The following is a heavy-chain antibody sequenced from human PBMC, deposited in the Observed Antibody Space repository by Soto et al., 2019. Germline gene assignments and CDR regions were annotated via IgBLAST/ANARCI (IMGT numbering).Heavy chain of an antibody. CDR1: GYTFTGYY. D-gene: IGHD3-16*01. V-gene: IGHV1-2*04. Sequence: ASVKVSCKASGYTFTGYYMHWVRQAPGQGLEWMGWINPNSGGTNYAQKFQGWVTMTRDTSISTAYMELSRLRSDDTAVYYCARGIWYYYYYGMDVWGQGTTVTVSS. J-gene: IGHJ6*02. CDR3: ARGIWYYYYYGMDV. CDR2: INPNSGGT.